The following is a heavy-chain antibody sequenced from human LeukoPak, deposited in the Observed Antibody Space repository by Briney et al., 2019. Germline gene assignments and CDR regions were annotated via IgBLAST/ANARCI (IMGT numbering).Heavy chain of an antibody. Sequence: ASVKVSCMASGYTYTSYYIHCVRQAPGQGLEWMGIINPSGGSTSYSQMFQGRVSMTSDTSTSTVYMELSSLRSEDTAVYYCATSETYCLHGTHLDFWGQGTLVTVSS. D-gene: IGHD6-13*01. CDR3: ATSETYCLHGTHLDF. J-gene: IGHJ4*02. V-gene: IGHV1-46*01. CDR2: INPSGGST. CDR1: GYTYTSYY.